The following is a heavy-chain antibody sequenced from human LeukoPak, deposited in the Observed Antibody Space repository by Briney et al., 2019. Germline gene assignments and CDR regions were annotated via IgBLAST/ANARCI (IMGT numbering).Heavy chain of an antibody. CDR3: AKDSSGYADAFDI. J-gene: IGHJ3*02. Sequence: SETLSLTCTVSGGSISSYYWNWIRQPPGKGLEWIGYISYRGSTNYNPSLQSRVTISVDTSKNQFSLKLDSVTAADTAVYYCAKDSSGYADAFDIWGQGTMATVSS. D-gene: IGHD3-22*01. CDR2: ISYRGST. CDR1: GGSISSYY. V-gene: IGHV4-59*01.